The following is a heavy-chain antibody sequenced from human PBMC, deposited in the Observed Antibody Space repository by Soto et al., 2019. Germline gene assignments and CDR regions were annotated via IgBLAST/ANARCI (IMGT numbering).Heavy chain of an antibody. J-gene: IGHJ4*02. V-gene: IGHV4-59*08. CDR3: ARSYMGPLLY. CDR1: GGSISSYY. CDR2: IYYSGST. Sequence: PSETLSLTCTVSGGSISSYYWSWIRQPPGKGLEWIGYIYYSGSTNYNPSLKSRVTISVDTPKNQFSLKLSSVTAADTAVYYCARSYMGPLLYWGQGTLVTVSS. D-gene: IGHD2-21*01.